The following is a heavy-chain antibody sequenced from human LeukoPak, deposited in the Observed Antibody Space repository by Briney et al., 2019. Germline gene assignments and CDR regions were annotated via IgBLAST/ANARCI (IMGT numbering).Heavy chain of an antibody. CDR2: ISASGDTT. D-gene: IGHD2-21*02. Sequence: GGSLRLSCVASGFTFSNYAMSWVRQAPGKGLEWVSVISASGDTTYSADSVKGRFTISRDNSKSTLYLQMNSLRAEDTAVYYCAKEDCGVDCSTFDYWGQGTLVTVSS. V-gene: IGHV3-23*01. CDR3: AKEDCGVDCSTFDY. CDR1: GFTFSNYA. J-gene: IGHJ4*02.